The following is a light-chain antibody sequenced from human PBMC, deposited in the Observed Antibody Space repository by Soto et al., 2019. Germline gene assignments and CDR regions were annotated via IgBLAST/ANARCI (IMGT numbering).Light chain of an antibody. CDR1: QSVASSH. J-gene: IGKJ3*01. V-gene: IGKV3-20*01. Sequence: PGERATVSCRASQSVASSHLAWYRQKPGQTPRLLIYDASSRATGIPDRISGSGSGTDFTLTISRLEPEDFAVYYCQQYGSAPFPFGPGTKVDIK. CDR2: DAS. CDR3: QQYGSAPFP.